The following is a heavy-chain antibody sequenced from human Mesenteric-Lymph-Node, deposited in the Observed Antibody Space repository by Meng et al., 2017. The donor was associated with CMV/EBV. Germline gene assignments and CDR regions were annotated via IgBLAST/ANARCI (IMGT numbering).Heavy chain of an antibody. Sequence: TFTGYYMPWGRQAPGQGLEWMGRINPTSGGADYAQNFQGRVTMTRDTSINTAYMELSSLRSDDTAVYSCARGPYYYGSGTSYYLADYWGQGTLVTVSS. V-gene: IGHV1-2*06. J-gene: IGHJ4*02. CDR3: ARGPYYYGSGTSYYLADY. CDR2: INPTSGGA. CDR1: TFTGYY. D-gene: IGHD3-10*01.